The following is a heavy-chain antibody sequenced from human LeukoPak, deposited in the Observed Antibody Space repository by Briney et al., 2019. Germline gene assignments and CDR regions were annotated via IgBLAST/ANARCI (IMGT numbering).Heavy chain of an antibody. J-gene: IGHJ4*02. CDR3: VRGNYNFDY. Sequence: SQTLSLTCTISGERVSSNGAAWNWIRQSPSGGLEWLGRTYYRSKWYSEYAPSVKGRITISPDTSKNQFSLQLNSVTPEDTAVYYCVRGNYNFDYWGQGTLVTVSS. CDR2: TYYRSKWYS. CDR1: GERVSSNGAA. V-gene: IGHV6-1*01. D-gene: IGHD1-7*01.